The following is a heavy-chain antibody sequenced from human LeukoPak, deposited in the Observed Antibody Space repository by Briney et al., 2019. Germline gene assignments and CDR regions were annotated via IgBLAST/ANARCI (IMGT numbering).Heavy chain of an antibody. CDR3: VGGRQWLAFDS. J-gene: IGHJ4*02. Sequence: PSETLSLTCTVSGGSISSYYWSWIRQPPGKGLEWIGNIHNVENINYNPSLRSRVSISVDTSRNQFSLNVISVTAADTAVYYCVGGRQWLAFDSWGQGALVAVSS. D-gene: IGHD6-19*01. V-gene: IGHV4-59*08. CDR2: IHNVENI. CDR1: GGSISSYY.